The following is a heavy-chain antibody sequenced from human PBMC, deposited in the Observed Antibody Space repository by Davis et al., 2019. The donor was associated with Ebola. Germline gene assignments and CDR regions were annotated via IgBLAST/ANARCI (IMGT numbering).Heavy chain of an antibody. V-gene: IGHV1-2*06. CDR2: INPNSGGT. Sequence: ASVKVSCKASGYTFTGYYMHWVRQAPGQGLEWMGRINPNSGGTNYAQKFQGRVTMTRDTSISTAYMELSRLRSDDTALYYCARGAQWLGMPFDYWGQGTLVTVSS. J-gene: IGHJ4*02. D-gene: IGHD6-19*01. CDR1: GYTFTGYY. CDR3: ARGAQWLGMPFDY.